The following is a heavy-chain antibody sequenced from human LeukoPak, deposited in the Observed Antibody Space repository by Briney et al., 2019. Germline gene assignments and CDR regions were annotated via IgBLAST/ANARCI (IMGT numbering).Heavy chain of an antibody. CDR1: GDSITTYY. D-gene: IGHD5-18*01. Sequence: PSETLSLTCTVSGDSITTYYWSWIRQPPAKGLEWMGYIYYTGSTNYNPSLKGRVTMSVDTSKNQFSLMLSSVNAADTAVYYCARHQEDSYGYRVLDYWGQGTLVTVSS. CDR2: IYYTGST. J-gene: IGHJ4*02. CDR3: ARHQEDSYGYRVLDY. V-gene: IGHV4-59*08.